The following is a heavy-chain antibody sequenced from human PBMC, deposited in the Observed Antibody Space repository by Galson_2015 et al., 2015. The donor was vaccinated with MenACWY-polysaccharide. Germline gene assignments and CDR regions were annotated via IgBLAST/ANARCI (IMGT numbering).Heavy chain of an antibody. D-gene: IGHD3-9*01. CDR1: GGSISSGSYY. V-gene: IGHV4-61*02. Sequence: TLSLTCTVSGGSISSGSYYWSWIRQSAGKGLEWIGRTSFSGSSNYKPSLKSRVTISIDTSKNQFSLSLSSVTAADTAVYYCARGNYDILTGSYAFDYWGQGTLVTVSS. CDR2: TSFSGSS. CDR3: ARGNYDILTGSYAFDY. J-gene: IGHJ4*02.